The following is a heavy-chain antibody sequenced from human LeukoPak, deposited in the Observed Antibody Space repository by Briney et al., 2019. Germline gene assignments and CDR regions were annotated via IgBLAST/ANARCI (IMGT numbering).Heavy chain of an antibody. Sequence: ASVKVSCKASGYTFTSCDINWVRQATGQGLEWMGWMNPNSGDTGYAQNFQGRVTITRDTSITTAYMELSSLRSEDTAVYYCARDMRGAAAADDAFDIWGQGTVVTVSS. J-gene: IGHJ3*02. D-gene: IGHD6-13*01. CDR3: ARDMRGAAAADDAFDI. CDR2: MNPNSGDT. V-gene: IGHV1-8*03. CDR1: GYTFTSCD.